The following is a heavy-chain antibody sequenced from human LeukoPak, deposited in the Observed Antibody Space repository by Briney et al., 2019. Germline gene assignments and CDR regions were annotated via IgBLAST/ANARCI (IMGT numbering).Heavy chain of an antibody. J-gene: IGHJ5*02. D-gene: IGHD3-10*01. Sequence: ASVKVSCKASGYTFTSYDISWVRQAPGQGLEWMGWINPNSGGTNYAQKFQGRVTMTRDTSISTAYMELSSLRSDDTAAYYCTRAGSGRAPFDPWGQGTLVTVSS. CDR3: TRAGSGRAPFDP. V-gene: IGHV1-2*02. CDR2: INPNSGGT. CDR1: GYTFTSYD.